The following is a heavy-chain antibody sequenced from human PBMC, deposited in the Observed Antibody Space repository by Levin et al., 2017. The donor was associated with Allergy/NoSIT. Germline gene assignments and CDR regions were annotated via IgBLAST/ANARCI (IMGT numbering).Heavy chain of an antibody. Sequence: PGGSLRLSCAASGFTFSSYAMSWVRQAPGKGLEWVSAISGSGGSTYYADSVKGRFTISRDNSKNTLYLQMNSLRAEDTAVYYCAKDFLGGIAAAGTKPVFDYWGQGTLVTVSS. V-gene: IGHV3-23*01. J-gene: IGHJ4*02. D-gene: IGHD6-13*01. CDR1: GFTFSSYA. CDR3: AKDFLGGIAAAGTKPVFDY. CDR2: ISGSGGST.